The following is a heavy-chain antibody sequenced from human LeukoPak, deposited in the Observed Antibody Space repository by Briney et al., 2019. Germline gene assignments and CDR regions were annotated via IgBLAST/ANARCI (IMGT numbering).Heavy chain of an antibody. CDR3: AIRVVVVTANDKSDAFDM. CDR2: IYYTAST. Sequence: SETLSLTCTVSGGSISTYYWNWIRQPPGEGLEWIGYIYYTASTKTNPSLKSRVTISLDTSKNQFSLNLSSVTAADTAVYHCAIRVVVVTANDKSDAFDMWGQGTVVTVSS. V-gene: IGHV4-59*01. J-gene: IGHJ3*02. CDR1: GGSISTYY. D-gene: IGHD2-15*01.